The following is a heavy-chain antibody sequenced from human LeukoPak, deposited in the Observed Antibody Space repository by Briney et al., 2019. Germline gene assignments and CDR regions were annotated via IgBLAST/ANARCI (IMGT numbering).Heavy chain of an antibody. Sequence: GRSLRLSCTASGFTFNSYSLKCARHAPGAGLEWVSFISASSSVRYYADSVKGRFTISRDNAKNSLYLQMSSLRAEDTSVYYCARDRGGSYSEIDYWGQGTLVTVSS. CDR1: GFTFNSYS. CDR2: ISASSSVR. D-gene: IGHD1-26*01. J-gene: IGHJ4*02. CDR3: ARDRGGSYSEIDY. V-gene: IGHV3-48*04.